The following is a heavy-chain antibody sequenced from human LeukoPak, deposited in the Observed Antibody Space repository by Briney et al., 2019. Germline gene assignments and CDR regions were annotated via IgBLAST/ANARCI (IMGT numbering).Heavy chain of an antibody. J-gene: IGHJ4*02. Sequence: EASVKVSCKASGYTFNRYGISWVRQAPGQGLEWMGWIGSYNGNTNYAQKFQGRVTITRNTSISTAYMELSSLRSEDTAVYYCAREYRHQPDWGQGTLVTVSS. CDR2: IGSYNGNT. CDR3: AREYRHQPD. D-gene: IGHD5-12*01. V-gene: IGHV1-18*01. CDR1: GYTFNRYG.